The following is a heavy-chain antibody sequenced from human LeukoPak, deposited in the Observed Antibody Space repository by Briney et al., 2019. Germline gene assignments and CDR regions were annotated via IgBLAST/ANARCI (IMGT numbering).Heavy chain of an antibody. CDR1: GFTFSSYA. CDR3: ASKRPLLDDAFDI. D-gene: IGHD1-1*01. J-gene: IGHJ3*02. V-gene: IGHV3-23*01. CDR2: ISGSGGST. Sequence: GGSLRLSCAASGFTFSSYAMSWVRQAPGKGLEWVSAISGSGGSTYYADSVRGRFTISRDNSKKTIYLQMNSLRAEDTAVYYCASKRPLLDDAFDIWGQGTTVTVSS.